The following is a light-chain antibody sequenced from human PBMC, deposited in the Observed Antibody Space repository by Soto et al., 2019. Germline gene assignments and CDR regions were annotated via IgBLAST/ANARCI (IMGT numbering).Light chain of an antibody. CDR2: EVS. J-gene: IGLJ2*01. CDR1: SSDVGGYNY. V-gene: IGLV2-8*01. Sequence: QSVLTQPPSASGSPGQSVTISCTGTSSDVGGYNYVSWYQQHPGKAPKLMIYEVSKRPSGVPDRFSGSKSGNTDSLTVSGLQVEDEADDYCSSYAGSNNFVVFGGGTKLTVL. CDR3: SSYAGSNNFVV.